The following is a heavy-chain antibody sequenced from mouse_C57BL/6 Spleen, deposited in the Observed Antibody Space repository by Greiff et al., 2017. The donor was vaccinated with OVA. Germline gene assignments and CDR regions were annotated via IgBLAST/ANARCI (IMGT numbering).Heavy chain of an antibody. Sequence: QVQLQQSGAELARPGASVKLSCKASGYTFTSYGISWVKQRTGQGLEWIGEVYPRSGNTYYNEKFKGKATLTADKSSSTAYMELRSLTSEDSAVYFCARDYGSSYAMDYWGQGTSVTVSS. CDR3: ARDYGSSYAMDY. D-gene: IGHD1-1*01. V-gene: IGHV1-81*01. CDR1: GYTFTSYG. J-gene: IGHJ4*01. CDR2: VYPRSGNT.